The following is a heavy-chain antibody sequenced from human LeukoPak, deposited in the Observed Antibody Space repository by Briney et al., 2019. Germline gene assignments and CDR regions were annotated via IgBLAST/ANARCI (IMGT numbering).Heavy chain of an antibody. J-gene: IGHJ4*02. Sequence: GGSLRLSCAASGFTFSSYGMHWVRQAPGKGLEWVAFIRYDGSNKYYADSVKGRFTIPRDNSKNTLYLQMNSLRAEDTAVYYCAKDVSAPWYSSGWYYYFDYWGQGTLVTVSS. CDR2: IRYDGSNK. CDR3: AKDVSAPWYSSGWYYYFDY. D-gene: IGHD6-19*01. V-gene: IGHV3-30*02. CDR1: GFTFSSYG.